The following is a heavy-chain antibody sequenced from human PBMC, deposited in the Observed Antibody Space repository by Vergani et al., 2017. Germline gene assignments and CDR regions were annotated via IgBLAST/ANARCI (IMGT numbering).Heavy chain of an antibody. J-gene: IGHJ4*02. V-gene: IGHV3-74*03. D-gene: IGHD2-15*01. Sequence: DVHLAESGGGFFQPGGSLRLSCSASGFSFNSYWMHWVRQVPGKGLLWVSRIKSDGSITAYADSVKGRFTISRANAQNTLYLQMNSLRVEDTGVYYCATACAAYCRGASCYDFFEYWGQGTLFTVAS. CDR3: ATACAAYCRGASCYDFFEY. CDR2: IKSDGSIT. CDR1: GFSFNSYW.